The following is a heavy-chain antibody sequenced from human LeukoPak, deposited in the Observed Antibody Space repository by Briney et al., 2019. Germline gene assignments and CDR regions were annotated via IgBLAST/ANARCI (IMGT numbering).Heavy chain of an antibody. Sequence: GGSLRLSCAAYGFTVSSNYMSWVRQAPGKGLEWVSVIYSGGSTYYADSVKGRFTISRDNSKNTLYLQMNSLRAEDTAVYYCAREDRDYGDYEFDYWGQGTLVTVSS. CDR1: GFTVSSNY. D-gene: IGHD4-17*01. J-gene: IGHJ4*02. V-gene: IGHV3-66*02. CDR2: IYSGGST. CDR3: AREDRDYGDYEFDY.